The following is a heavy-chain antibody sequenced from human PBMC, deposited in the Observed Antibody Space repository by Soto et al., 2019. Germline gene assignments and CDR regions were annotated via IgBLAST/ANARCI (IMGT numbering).Heavy chain of an antibody. CDR1: GITLSSCG. D-gene: IGHD1-26*01. CDR3: ARDGGVGATPDFDY. V-gene: IGHV3-33*01. Sequence: TMRRSCSACGITLSSCGMHWVRQAPGKGLEGVAVIWYDGSNKYYADFVKGRFTISRDNSKNTLYLQMNCLRAQPTPVYYCARDGGVGATPDFDYLDQGTLVTAST. CDR2: IWYDGSNK. J-gene: IGHJ4*02.